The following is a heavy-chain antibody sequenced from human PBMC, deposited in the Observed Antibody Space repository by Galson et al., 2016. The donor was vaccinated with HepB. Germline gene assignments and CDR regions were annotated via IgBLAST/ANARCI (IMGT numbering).Heavy chain of an antibody. CDR3: ARDSTEAYYGGVLGWFDP. V-gene: IGHV1-2*02. D-gene: IGHD4-23*01. CDR2: INPNTGDT. Sequence: SVKVSCKASGYSFTGYYMQWVRRAPGQGLEWMGWINPNTGDTKYAQKFQGRVTMTGDTSISTAYMELSRLRSDDTAALYCARDSTEAYYGGVLGWFDPWGQGTLVTVSS. CDR1: GYSFTGYY. J-gene: IGHJ5*02.